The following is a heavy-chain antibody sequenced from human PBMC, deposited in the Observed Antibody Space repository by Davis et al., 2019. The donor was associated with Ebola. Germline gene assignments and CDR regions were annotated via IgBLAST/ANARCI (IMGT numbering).Heavy chain of an antibody. D-gene: IGHD3-10*01. CDR1: GFTVSSNY. V-gene: IGHV3-53*01. J-gene: IGHJ4*02. Sequence: GESLKISCAASGFTVSSNYMSWVRQAPGKGLEWVSTLGTSADTYYADSVKGRFTISRDTSKNTLFLQMNSLRAEDTAVYYCARWLGEFYDYWGQGTLVTVSS. CDR3: ARWLGEFYDY. CDR2: LGTSADT.